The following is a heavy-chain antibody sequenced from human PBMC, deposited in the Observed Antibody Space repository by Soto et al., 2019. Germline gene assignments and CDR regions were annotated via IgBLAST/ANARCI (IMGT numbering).Heavy chain of an antibody. CDR3: ALTPRRGYCSGGSCRYYYYYYGMDV. J-gene: IGHJ6*02. Sequence: GASVKVSCKASGYTFTSYGISWVRQAPGQGLEWMGWISAYNGNTNYAQKLQGRVTMTTDTSTSRAYMELRSLRSDDTAVYYCALTPRRGYCSGGSCRYYYYYYGMDVWGQGTTATVSS. V-gene: IGHV1-18*01. D-gene: IGHD2-15*01. CDR1: GYTFTSYG. CDR2: ISAYNGNT.